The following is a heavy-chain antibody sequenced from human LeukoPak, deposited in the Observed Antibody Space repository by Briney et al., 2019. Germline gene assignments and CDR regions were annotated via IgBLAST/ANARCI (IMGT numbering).Heavy chain of an antibody. CDR3: ARIAVAGTLGDLDY. D-gene: IGHD6-19*01. V-gene: IGHV3-20*04. J-gene: IGHJ4*02. CDR2: INWNGGST. Sequence: GGSLRLSCAASGFTFDDYGMSWVRQAPGKGLEWVSGINWNGGSTSYADSVKGRFTISRDNAKNSLYLQMNSLRAEDTALYYCARIAVAGTLGDLDYWGQGTLVTVSS. CDR1: GFTFDDYG.